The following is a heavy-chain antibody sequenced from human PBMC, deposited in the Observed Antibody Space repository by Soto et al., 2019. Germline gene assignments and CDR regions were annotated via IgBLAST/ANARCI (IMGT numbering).Heavy chain of an antibody. Sequence: QVQLQESGPGLVKPSETLSLTCTVSGDSVSNGNSYWSWIRQPPGKGLEWIGYTYYSGSTNYNPSLKSRVTISVDTSKNQFSRRLSSVTAADTAVYYCARGGAYYYYYGMDVWGQGTTVTVSS. J-gene: IGHJ6*02. V-gene: IGHV4-61*01. CDR2: TYYSGST. CDR1: GDSVSNGNSY. CDR3: ARGGAYYYYYGMDV.